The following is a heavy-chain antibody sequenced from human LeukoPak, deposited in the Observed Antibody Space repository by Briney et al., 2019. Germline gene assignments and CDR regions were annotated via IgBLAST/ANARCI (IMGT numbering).Heavy chain of an antibody. Sequence: GGSLRLSCAASGFTFKTYAMSWVRQAPGKGLEWVSAISGSGGSTYYAGSVKGRFTISRDNSKNTLFLQMNSLRAEDTAVYYCAKGTYSSSPRDNWGQGTLVTVSS. V-gene: IGHV3-23*01. CDR2: ISGSGGST. CDR1: GFTFKTYA. D-gene: IGHD6-6*01. J-gene: IGHJ4*02. CDR3: AKGTYSSSPRDN.